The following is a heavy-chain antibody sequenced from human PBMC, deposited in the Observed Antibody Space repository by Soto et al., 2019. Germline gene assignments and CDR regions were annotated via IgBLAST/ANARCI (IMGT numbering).Heavy chain of an antibody. V-gene: IGHV4-39*01. J-gene: IGHJ4*02. Sequence: QLQLQESGPGLVKPSETLSLTCTVSGGSISSSSYYWGWIRQPPGKGLEWIGSIYYSGSTYYNPSLKSRVTISVDTSKNQFSLKLSSVTAADTAVYYCARHYLNGLYCSGGSCYSGGFRYWGQGTLVTVSS. D-gene: IGHD2-15*01. CDR1: GGSISSSSYY. CDR2: IYYSGST. CDR3: ARHYLNGLYCSGGSCYSGGFRY.